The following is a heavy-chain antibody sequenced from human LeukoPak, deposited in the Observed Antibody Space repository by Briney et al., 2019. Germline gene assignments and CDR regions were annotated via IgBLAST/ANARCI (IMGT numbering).Heavy chain of an antibody. CDR2: ISSSSSYI. D-gene: IGHD3-22*01. V-gene: IGHV3-21*01. CDR1: GFTFSSYS. Sequence: GGSLRLSCAASGFTFSSYSMNWVRQAPGKGLEWVSSISSSSSYIYYADSVKGRFTISRDNAKNSLYLQMNSLRAEDTAVYYCARDGNYYDSSGYIKFDPWGQGPLVTVSS. CDR3: ARDGNYYDSSGYIKFDP. J-gene: IGHJ5*02.